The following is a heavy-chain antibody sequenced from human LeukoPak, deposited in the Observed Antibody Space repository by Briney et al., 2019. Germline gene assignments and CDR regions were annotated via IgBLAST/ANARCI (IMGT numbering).Heavy chain of an antibody. V-gene: IGHV3-30*04. CDR2: ISYDASNE. CDR1: GFTFSRYS. D-gene: IGHD3-3*01. Sequence: GGSLRLSCAVSGFTFSRYSMNWVRQAPGKGLEWVALISYDASNEYYVDSVKGRFTVSRDNSKNTLFLQMNSLRAEDTAVYYCARPALEWFLYDAFDIWGQGTMVTVSS. CDR3: ARPALEWFLYDAFDI. J-gene: IGHJ3*02.